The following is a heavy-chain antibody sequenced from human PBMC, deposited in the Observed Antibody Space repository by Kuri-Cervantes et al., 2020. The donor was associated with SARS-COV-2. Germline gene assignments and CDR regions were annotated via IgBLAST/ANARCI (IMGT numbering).Heavy chain of an antibody. Sequence: GESLKISCAASGFTFSDYYMSWIRQAPGKGLEWVSYISSSGSTIYYADSVKGRFTISRDNAKNLLYLQMNSLRADDTAVYYCASERAGPRGGFDSWGPGTLVTVSS. J-gene: IGHJ4*02. D-gene: IGHD2-15*01. CDR1: GFTFSDYY. CDR2: ISSSGSTI. V-gene: IGHV3-11*04. CDR3: ASERAGPRGGFDS.